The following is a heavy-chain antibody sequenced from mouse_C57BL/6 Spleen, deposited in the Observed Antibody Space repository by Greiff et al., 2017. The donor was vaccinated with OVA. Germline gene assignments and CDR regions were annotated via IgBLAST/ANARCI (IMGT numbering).Heavy chain of an antibody. J-gene: IGHJ2*01. CDR3: ARRSYDYGNYFDY. D-gene: IGHD2-4*01. CDR2: IWTGGGT. Sequence: VQGVESGPGLVAPSQSLSITCTVSGFSLTSYAISWVRQPPGKGLEWLGVIWTGGGTNYNSALKSRLSISKDNSKSQVFLKMNSLQTDDTARYYCARRSYDYGNYFDYWGQGTTLTVSS. CDR1: GFSLTSYA. V-gene: IGHV2-9-1*01.